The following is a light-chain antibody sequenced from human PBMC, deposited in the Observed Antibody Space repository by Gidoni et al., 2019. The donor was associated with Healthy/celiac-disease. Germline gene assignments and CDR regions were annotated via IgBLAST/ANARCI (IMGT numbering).Light chain of an antibody. J-gene: IGLJ1*01. CDR3: TSRDSSGNHYV. Sequence: SSELTQDPAVSVALGQTVRITCQGDSLRSYYASWYQQKPGQAPVLVIYGKNNRPSGIPDRSSGSSSGNTASLTITGAQAEDEADYYCTSRDSSGNHYVFGTGTKVTVL. V-gene: IGLV3-19*01. CDR1: SLRSYY. CDR2: GKN.